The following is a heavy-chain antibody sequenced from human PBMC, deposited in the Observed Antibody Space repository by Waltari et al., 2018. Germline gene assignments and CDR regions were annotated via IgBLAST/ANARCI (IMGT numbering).Heavy chain of an antibody. V-gene: IGHV1-46*01. J-gene: IGHJ3*01. CDR2: INPTADTT. CDR1: GYTFTDYF. D-gene: IGHD1-20*01. CDR3: ARGGIQGGFDV. Sequence: QVQLMQSGAEVKKPGASVRLSCKTSGYTFTDYFMHWVRQAPGQGLEWWAKINPTADTTASEQKFQGRVTLTRDTSTSTVYMDLRNLRSDDTAVYYGARGGIQGGFDVWGQGTMVTVFS.